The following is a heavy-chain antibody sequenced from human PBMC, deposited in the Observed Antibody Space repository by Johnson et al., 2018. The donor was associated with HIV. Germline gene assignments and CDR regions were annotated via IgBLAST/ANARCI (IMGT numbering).Heavy chain of an antibody. J-gene: IGHJ3*01. CDR3: ARGAMFRGHIPGDAFDL. CDR1: GFTFSSYA. V-gene: IGHV3-30-3*01. D-gene: IGHD3-10*01. CDR2: ISFDGNNK. Sequence: QVQLVESGGGVVQPGRSLRLSCAASGFTFSSYAMHWVRQAPGKGLEWVAVISFDGNNKYYADSVKGRFTILRDNSKNTLYLHMNSLRVEDTAVYYCARGAMFRGHIPGDAFDLWGQGTMVTVCS.